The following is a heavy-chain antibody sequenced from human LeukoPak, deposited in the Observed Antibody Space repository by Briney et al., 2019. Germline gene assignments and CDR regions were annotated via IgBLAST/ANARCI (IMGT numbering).Heavy chain of an antibody. CDR3: ARESLGDYVWGSYHH. Sequence: GGSLRLSCAASGFTFSSYWMSWVRQAPGKGLEWVANIKQDGSEKYYVDSVKGRFTISRGNAKNSLYLQMDSLRAEDTAVYYCARESLGDYVWGSYHHWGQGTLVTVSS. D-gene: IGHD3-16*02. CDR1: GFTFSSYW. CDR2: IKQDGSEK. J-gene: IGHJ5*02. V-gene: IGHV3-7*01.